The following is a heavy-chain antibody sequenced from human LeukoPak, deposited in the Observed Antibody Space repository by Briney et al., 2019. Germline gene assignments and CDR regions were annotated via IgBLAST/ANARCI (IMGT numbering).Heavy chain of an antibody. CDR1: GFTFNMYA. CDR2: ISGRGYYT. CDR3: ARHPFQYPFDH. D-gene: IGHD2/OR15-2a*01. V-gene: IGHV3-23*01. Sequence: PGGSLRLSCAASGFTFNMYAMSWVRQAPGKGLEWVSTISGRGYYTYYADSVKGRFTISRDTSKNTLYLQMSSLRAEDTAVYYCARHPFQYPFDHWGQGTVVSVSS. J-gene: IGHJ5*02.